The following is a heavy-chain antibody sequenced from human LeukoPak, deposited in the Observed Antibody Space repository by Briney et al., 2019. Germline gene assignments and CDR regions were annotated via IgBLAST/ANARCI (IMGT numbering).Heavy chain of an antibody. Sequence: SETLSLTCTVSGGSISSYYWSWIRQHPGKGLEWIGYIYYSGSTYYNPSLKSRVTISVDTSKNQFSLKLSSVTAADTAVYYCARGRATAAGLNFDYWGQGTLVTVSS. CDR1: GGSISSYY. CDR2: IYYSGST. V-gene: IGHV4-59*06. D-gene: IGHD6-13*01. CDR3: ARGRATAAGLNFDY. J-gene: IGHJ4*02.